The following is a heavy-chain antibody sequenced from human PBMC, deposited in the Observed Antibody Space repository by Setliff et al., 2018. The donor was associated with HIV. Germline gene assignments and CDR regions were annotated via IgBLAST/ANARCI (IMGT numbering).Heavy chain of an antibody. V-gene: IGHV4-38-2*01. J-gene: IGHJ4*02. CDR2: IHHTGRT. CDR3: ARGSSSGTDLAVL. CDR1: GYSISSDYY. D-gene: IGHD3-22*01. Sequence: SETLSLTCAVSGYSISSDYYWGWIRQPPGKGLEWIGSIHHTGRTYYNPSLKSRITISLDTSKNQYSLKLTSVTAADTAVYHCARGSSSGTDLAVLWGQGTLVTVSS.